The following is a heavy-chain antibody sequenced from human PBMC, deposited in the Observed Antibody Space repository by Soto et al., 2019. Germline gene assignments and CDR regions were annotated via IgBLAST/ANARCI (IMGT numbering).Heavy chain of an antibody. CDR2: ISANKDNT. CDR1: GDTFSTYG. J-gene: IGHJ4*02. CDR3: AAGIQVWVPDY. D-gene: IGHD5-18*01. V-gene: IGHV1-18*01. Sequence: QVHLLQSGPEVQKPGASVKVSCKASGDTFSTYGISWVRQAPGQGLEWMGWISANKDNTNYAPNLRGRVTMTTDTSTNTAYMELRSLKSDDTAVYYCAAGIQVWVPDYWGQGTLVTVSS.